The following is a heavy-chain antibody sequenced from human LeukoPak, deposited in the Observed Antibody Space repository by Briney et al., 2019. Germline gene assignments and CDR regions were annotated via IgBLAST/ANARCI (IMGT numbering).Heavy chain of an antibody. V-gene: IGHV3-23*01. D-gene: IGHD2-2*01. CDR2: INGGGDAT. CDR1: GFTFNNNG. CDR3: ARCTASCYANAFDV. Sequence: PGGSLRLSCATSGFTFNNNGMSWVRQAPGKRLEWVSAINGGGDATEYADSVKGRFTISRDNSKNTLYLQMNSLRPEDTAVYYCARCTASCYANAFDVWGQGALLTVSS. J-gene: IGHJ3*01.